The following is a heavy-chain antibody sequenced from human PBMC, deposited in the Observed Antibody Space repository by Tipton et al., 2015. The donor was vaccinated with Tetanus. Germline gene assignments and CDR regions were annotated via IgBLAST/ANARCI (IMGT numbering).Heavy chain of an antibody. J-gene: IGHJ6*02. Sequence: SLRLSCAASGFRFSGYGMHWVRQAPGKGLEWVAVVSYDGRNKYYADSVKGRFTISRDNSKNTLYLEMNSLRVEDTAVYYCAKRVCTGKTCYGTDPYYYYGLDVWGQGTTVTVSS. CDR1: GFRFSGYG. CDR2: VSYDGRNK. V-gene: IGHV3-30*18. CDR3: AKRVCTGKTCYGTDPYYYYGLDV. D-gene: IGHD2-8*02.